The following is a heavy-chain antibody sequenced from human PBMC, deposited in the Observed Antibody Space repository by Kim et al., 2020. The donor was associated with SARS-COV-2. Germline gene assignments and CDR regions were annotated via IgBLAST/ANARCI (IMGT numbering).Heavy chain of an antibody. D-gene: IGHD5-18*01. V-gene: IGHV3-30*18. CDR1: GFTFSSYG. J-gene: IGHJ4*01. CDR3: AKDPSYTAMVTPHYFDY. Sequence: GGSLRLSCAASGFTFSSYGMHWVRQAPGKGLEWVAVISYDGSNKYYADSVKGRFTISRDNSKNTLYLQMNSLRAEDTAVYYCAKDPSYTAMVTPHYFDY. CDR2: ISYDGSNK.